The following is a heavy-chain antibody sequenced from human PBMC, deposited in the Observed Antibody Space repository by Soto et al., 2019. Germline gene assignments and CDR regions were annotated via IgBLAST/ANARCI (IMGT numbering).Heavy chain of an antibody. CDR2: ISGSGGGT. D-gene: IGHD1-7*01. Sequence: GGSLRLSCAASGFTFSSYAMSWVRQAPGKGLEWVSAISGSGGGTYYADSVKGRFTISRDNSKNTLYLQMNSLRAEDTAVYYCAKPGGITGTGGSHYFHYWGQGTLVTVSS. CDR1: GFTFSSYA. J-gene: IGHJ4*02. V-gene: IGHV3-23*01. CDR3: AKPGGITGTGGSHYFHY.